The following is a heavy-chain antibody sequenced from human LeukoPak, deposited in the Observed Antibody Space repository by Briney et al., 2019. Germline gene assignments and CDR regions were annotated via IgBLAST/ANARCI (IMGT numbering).Heavy chain of an antibody. J-gene: IGHJ6*03. CDR2: TYTSGST. V-gene: IGHV4-4*07. CDR1: GGSISSYY. Sequence: PSETLSLTCTVSGGSISSYYWSWIRQPAGKGLEWIGRTYTSGSTNYNPSLKSRVTMSVDTSKNQFSLKLSSVTAADTAVYYCARDLVVPAAAYYYYYMDVWGKGTTVTVSS. CDR3: ARDLVVPAAAYYYYYMDV. D-gene: IGHD2-2*01.